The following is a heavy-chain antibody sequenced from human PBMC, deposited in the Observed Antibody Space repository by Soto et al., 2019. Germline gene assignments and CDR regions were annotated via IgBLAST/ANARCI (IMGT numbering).Heavy chain of an antibody. CDR2: INHSGST. CDR1: GGSFSGYY. V-gene: IGHV4-34*01. J-gene: IGHJ4*02. CDR3: ARFGSGYDSY. D-gene: IGHD5-12*01. Sequence: SETLSLTCAVYGGSFSGYYWSWIRQPPGKGLEWIGEINHSGSTNYNPSLKSRVTISVDTSKNQFSLKLSSVTAADTAVYYCARFGSGYDSYWGQGTLVTVSS.